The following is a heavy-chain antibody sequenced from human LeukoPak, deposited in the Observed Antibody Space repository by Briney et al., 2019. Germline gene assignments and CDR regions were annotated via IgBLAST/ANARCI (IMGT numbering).Heavy chain of an antibody. CDR1: GGSFSGYY. V-gene: IGHV4-59*01. CDR2: IYYSGTT. J-gene: IGHJ2*01. CDR3: ARRDTGGYGYFDL. D-gene: IGHD2-8*02. Sequence: SETLSLTCAVYGGSFSGYYWSWIRQPPGKGLEWIGYIYYSGTTNYNPSLKSRVTISVDTSKNQFSLRLSSVTAADTAVYYCARRDTGGYGYFDLWGRGTLVTVSS.